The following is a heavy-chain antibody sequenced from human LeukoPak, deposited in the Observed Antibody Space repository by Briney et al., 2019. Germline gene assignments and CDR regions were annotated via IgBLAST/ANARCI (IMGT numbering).Heavy chain of an antibody. CDR3: AVQTEASVLPDPAFDI. J-gene: IGHJ3*02. CDR1: GGSISSSSYY. CDR2: IYYGGST. V-gene: IGHV4-39*01. D-gene: IGHD2-15*01. Sequence: SETLSLTCTVSGGSISSSSYYWGWIRQPPGKGLDWIGTIYYGGSTYYNPSLKSRVTIFVDTSKNQFSLKLSSVTAADTAVYYCAVQTEASVLPDPAFDIWGQGTMVTVSS.